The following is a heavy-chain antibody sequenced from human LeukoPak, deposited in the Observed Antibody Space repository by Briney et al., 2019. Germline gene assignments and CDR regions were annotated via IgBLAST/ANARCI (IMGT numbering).Heavy chain of an antibody. J-gene: IGHJ4*02. D-gene: IGHD3-3*01. CDR2: IYTSGST. CDR3: ARDRVTIFGVVPHDY. Sequence: SETLSLTCTVSGGSISSGSYYWSWIRQPAGKGLEWIGRIYTSGSTNYNPSLKSRVTISVDTSKNQFSLKLSSVTAADTAVYYCARDRVTIFGVVPHDYWGQGTLVTVSS. CDR1: GGSISSGSYY. V-gene: IGHV4-61*02.